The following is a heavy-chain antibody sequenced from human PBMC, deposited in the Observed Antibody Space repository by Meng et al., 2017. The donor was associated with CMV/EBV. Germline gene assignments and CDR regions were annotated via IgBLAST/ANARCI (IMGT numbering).Heavy chain of an antibody. CDR2: IYSGGST. CDR3: ARDLSIAARPL. Sequence: GGSLRLSCAASGFTVSSNYMSWVRQAPGKGLEWVSVIYSGGSTYYADSVKGRFTISRDNSKNTLYLQINSLRAEDTAVYYCARDLSIAARPLWGQGTLVTVSS. J-gene: IGHJ4*02. D-gene: IGHD6-6*01. CDR1: GFTVSSNY. V-gene: IGHV3-66*02.